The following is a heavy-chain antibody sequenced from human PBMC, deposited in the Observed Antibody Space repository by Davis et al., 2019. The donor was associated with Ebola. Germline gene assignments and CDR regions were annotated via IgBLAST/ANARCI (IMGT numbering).Heavy chain of an antibody. V-gene: IGHV1-46*02. CDR2: INPSGGST. Sequence: AASVKVSCKASGYTFNSYYVHWVRQAPGQGLEWMGIINPSGGSTTYAQKFQGRVTMTRDTSTRTVYMELSSLRSEDTAVYYCARGSGHYEYSGGDYWGQGTLVTVSS. CDR1: GYTFNSYY. D-gene: IGHD2-21*01. CDR3: ARGSGHYEYSGGDY. J-gene: IGHJ4*02.